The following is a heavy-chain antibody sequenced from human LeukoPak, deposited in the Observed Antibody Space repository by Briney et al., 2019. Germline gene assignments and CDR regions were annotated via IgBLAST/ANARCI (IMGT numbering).Heavy chain of an antibody. D-gene: IGHD4-17*01. J-gene: IGHJ4*02. CDR1: GVSFSTYY. CDR3: ARQLYGSDY. V-gene: IGHV4-34*01. Sequence: SETLSLTCDVSGVSFSTYYWSWIRQSPEEGLEWIGEVNHSGYTNYNPSLKGRVTISVDPSKNQLSLKLNSVTAADTAVYYCARQLYGSDYWGQGTLVTVSS. CDR2: VNHSGYT.